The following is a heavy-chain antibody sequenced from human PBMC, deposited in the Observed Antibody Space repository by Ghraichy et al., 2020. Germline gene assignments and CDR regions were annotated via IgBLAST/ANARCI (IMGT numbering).Heavy chain of an antibody. CDR1: GYTFTSYG. CDR2: ISAYNGNT. J-gene: IGHJ5*02. CDR3: ARDPTRYCSSTSCSNWFDP. D-gene: IGHD2-2*01. V-gene: IGHV1-18*04. Sequence: ASVKVSCKASGYTFTSYGISWVRQAPGQGLEWMGWISAYNGNTNYAQKLQGRVTMTTDTSTSTAYMELRSLRSDDTAVYYCARDPTRYCSSTSCSNWFDPWGQGTLVTVSS.